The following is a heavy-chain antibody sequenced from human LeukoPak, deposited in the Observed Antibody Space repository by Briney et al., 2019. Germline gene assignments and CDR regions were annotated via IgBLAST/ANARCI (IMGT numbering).Heavy chain of an antibody. V-gene: IGHV3-11*01. D-gene: IGHD3-22*01. Sequence: GGSLRLSCAASGFTFSDYYMSWIRQAPGKGLEWVSYISSSGSTIYYADSVKGRFTISRDNAKDSLYLQMNSLRAEDTAVYYCARDIHYYDSSGYYYPWGQGTLVTVSS. CDR3: ARDIHYYDSSGYYYP. CDR1: GFTFSDYY. CDR2: ISSSGSTI. J-gene: IGHJ5*02.